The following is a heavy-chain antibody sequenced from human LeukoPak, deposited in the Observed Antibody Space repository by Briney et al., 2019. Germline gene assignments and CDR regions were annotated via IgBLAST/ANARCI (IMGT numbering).Heavy chain of an antibody. V-gene: IGHV1-69*13. D-gene: IGHD5-24*01. CDR2: IIPIFGTA. J-gene: IGHJ3*02. CDR1: GYTFTGYY. CDR3: ARDIQDGYKYDAFDI. Sequence: ASVKVSCKASGYTFTGYYMHWVRQAPGQGLEWMGGIIPIFGTANYAQKFQGRVTITADESTSTAYMELSSLRSEDTAVYYCARDIQDGYKYDAFDIWGQGTMVTVSS.